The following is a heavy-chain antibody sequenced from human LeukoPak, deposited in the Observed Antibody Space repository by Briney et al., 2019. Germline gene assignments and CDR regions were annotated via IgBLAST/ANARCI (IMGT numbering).Heavy chain of an antibody. J-gene: IGHJ4*02. CDR2: ISGSGDST. Sequence: GGSLRLSCAASRFTFSSYAMSWVRQAPGKGLEWVSAISGSGDSTYYADPVKGRFTISRDNSKNTLYLQMNSLRADDTAVYYCATVRAPDYWGQGTLVSVSS. CDR3: ATVRAPDY. CDR1: RFTFSSYA. D-gene: IGHD4-17*01. V-gene: IGHV3-23*01.